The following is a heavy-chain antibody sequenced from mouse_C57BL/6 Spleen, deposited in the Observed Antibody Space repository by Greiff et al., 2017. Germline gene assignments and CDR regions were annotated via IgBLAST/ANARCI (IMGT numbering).Heavy chain of an antibody. CDR3: ARPGNYGSSYGAMDY. D-gene: IGHD1-1*01. J-gene: IGHJ4*01. CDR2: ISSGSSTI. CDR1: GFTFSDYG. Sequence: EVQGVESGGGLVKPGGSLKLSCAASGFTFSDYGMHWVRQAPEKGLEWVAYISSGSSTIYYADTVKGRFTISRDNAKNTLFLQMTSLRSEDTAMYYCARPGNYGSSYGAMDYWGQGTSVTVSS. V-gene: IGHV5-17*01.